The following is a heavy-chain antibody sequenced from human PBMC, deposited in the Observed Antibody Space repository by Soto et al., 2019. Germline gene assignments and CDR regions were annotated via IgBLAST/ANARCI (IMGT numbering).Heavy chain of an antibody. CDR3: ARQIYDSDTGPNFQYYFDS. CDR1: GYSFAGYW. D-gene: IGHD3-22*01. CDR2: IDPSDSQT. Sequence: GASLKISCKGSGYSFAGYWITWVRQKPGKGLEWMGRIDPSDSQTYYSPSFRGHVTISVTKSITTVFLQWSSLRASDTAMYYCARQIYDSDTGPNFQYYFDSWGQGVLVTVSS. V-gene: IGHV5-10-1*01. J-gene: IGHJ4*02.